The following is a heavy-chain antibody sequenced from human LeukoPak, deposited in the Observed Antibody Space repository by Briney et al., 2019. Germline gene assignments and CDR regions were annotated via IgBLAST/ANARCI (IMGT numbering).Heavy chain of an antibody. Sequence: PSQTLSLTCTVSGGSISSGSYYWSWIRQPAGKGLEWIGRIYTRGSTNYNPSLKSRVTISVDTSKNQFSLKLSSVTAADAAVYYCARVQHWGSDYWGQGTLVTVSS. CDR2: IYTRGST. V-gene: IGHV4-61*02. D-gene: IGHD7-27*01. J-gene: IGHJ4*02. CDR3: ARVQHWGSDY. CDR1: GGSISSGSYY.